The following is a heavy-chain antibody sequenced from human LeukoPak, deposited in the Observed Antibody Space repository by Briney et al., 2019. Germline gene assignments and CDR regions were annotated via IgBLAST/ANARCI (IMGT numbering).Heavy chain of an antibody. V-gene: IGHV4-39*07. D-gene: IGHD3-22*01. J-gene: IGHJ4*02. CDR3: AREPLKYYYDTSGSYFFDY. CDR1: GGSISSSSDY. Sequence: PSETLSLTCTVSGGSISSSSDYWGWIRQPPGKGLEWIGNIYYTGNTYYNPSLKSRVIMSIDTSRNQFSLSLSSVTAADTAVYFCAREPLKYYYDTSGSYFFDYWGQGTLVTVSS. CDR2: IYYTGNT.